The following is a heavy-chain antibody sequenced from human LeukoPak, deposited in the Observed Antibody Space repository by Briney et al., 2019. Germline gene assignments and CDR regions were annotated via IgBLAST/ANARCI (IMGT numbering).Heavy chain of an antibody. CDR1: GYTFVNFG. Sequence: ASVKVSCKASGYTFVNFGLIWVRQAPGQGLEWMGWISAYNGNTNYAQKLQGRVTMTTDTSTSTAYMELRSLRSDDTAVYYCAREVPYDSSVYYQPFDYWGQGTLVTVSS. D-gene: IGHD3-22*01. V-gene: IGHV1-18*01. CDR2: ISAYNGNT. J-gene: IGHJ4*02. CDR3: AREVPYDSSVYYQPFDY.